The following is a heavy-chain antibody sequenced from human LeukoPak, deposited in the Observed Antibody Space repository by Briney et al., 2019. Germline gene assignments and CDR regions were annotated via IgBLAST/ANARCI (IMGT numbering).Heavy chain of an antibody. J-gene: IGHJ4*02. CDR3: AKGQLTFWSGHFFDY. Sequence: SETLSLTCTVSGGSISSGSYYWSWFRQPAGKGLEWIGRIYTSGSTNYNPSLKSRITISLDTSKNQFSLKLSSVTAADTAVYYCAKGQLTFWSGHFFDYWGQGTLVTVSS. CDR2: IYTSGST. CDR1: GGSISSGSYY. V-gene: IGHV4-61*02. D-gene: IGHD3-3*01.